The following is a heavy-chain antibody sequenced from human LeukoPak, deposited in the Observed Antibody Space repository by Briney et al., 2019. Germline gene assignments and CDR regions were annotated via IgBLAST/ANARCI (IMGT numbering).Heavy chain of an antibody. J-gene: IGHJ3*02. CDR3: ARDINSVAFDM. V-gene: IGHV3-21*01. D-gene: IGHD1-1*01. Sequence: GGSLRLSRAASGFTVSSNYMSWVRQAPGKGLEWVSFISSSSSYIYYADSVKGRFTVTRDNAKGSVSLQMNSLRAEDTAVYYCARDINSVAFDMWGQGTVVTVSS. CDR2: ISSSSSYI. CDR1: GFTVSSNY.